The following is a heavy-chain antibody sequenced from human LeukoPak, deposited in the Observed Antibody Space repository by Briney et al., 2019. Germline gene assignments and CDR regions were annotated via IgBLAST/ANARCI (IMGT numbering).Heavy chain of an antibody. J-gene: IGHJ4*02. CDR2: IYHSGST. Sequence: SGTLSLTCAVSGDSISGNNWWSWVRRPPGEGLEWIGEIYHSGSTTYNPSLKSRVTISVDESKNHFSLKLTSVTAADTAVYYCARNGDLCIDFWGQGTLVTVSS. D-gene: IGHD3-10*01. V-gene: IGHV4-4*02. CDR1: GDSISGNNW. CDR3: ARNGDLCIDF.